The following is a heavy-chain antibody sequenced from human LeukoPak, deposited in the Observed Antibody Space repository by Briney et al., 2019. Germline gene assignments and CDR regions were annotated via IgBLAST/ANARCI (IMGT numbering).Heavy chain of an antibody. Sequence: ASVKVSCKASGYTFTDYYIHWVRRAPGQGLEYMGWISPNSGGTNYAQMFQGRVTMTSDTSINTAFMELRSLRSDDTAVFYCARDSTGGYPDYWGQGTLVTVSA. J-gene: IGHJ4*02. CDR3: ARDSTGGYPDY. V-gene: IGHV1-2*02. CDR1: GYTFTDYY. D-gene: IGHD7-27*01. CDR2: ISPNSGGT.